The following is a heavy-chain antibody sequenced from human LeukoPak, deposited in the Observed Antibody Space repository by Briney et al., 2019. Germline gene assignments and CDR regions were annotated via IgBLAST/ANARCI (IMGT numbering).Heavy chain of an antibody. D-gene: IGHD6-13*01. CDR3: ARDFPSIAAAGPKNGRIDY. CDR1: GFTFSSYG. Sequence: GGSLRLSCAASGFTFSSYGMHWVRQAPGKGLEWVAVIWYDGSTKYYADSVKGRFTISRDNSKNTLYLQMNSLRAEDTAVYYCARDFPSIAAAGPKNGRIDYWGQGTLVTVSS. V-gene: IGHV3-33*01. CDR2: IWYDGSTK. J-gene: IGHJ4*02.